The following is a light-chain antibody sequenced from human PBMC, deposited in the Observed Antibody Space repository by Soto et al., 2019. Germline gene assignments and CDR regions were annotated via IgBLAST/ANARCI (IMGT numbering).Light chain of an antibody. CDR2: EVT. V-gene: IGLV2-14*01. CDR1: SSDIGAYNY. CDR3: SSFTTTNSWV. J-gene: IGLJ3*02. Sequence: QSVLTQPASVSGSPGQSITISCTGTSSDIGAYNYVSWFQQHPGKAPKLMIYEVTNRPSGVSNRFSGSKSGNTASLLISGLQAEDEADFYCSSFTTTNSWVFGGGTKLTVL.